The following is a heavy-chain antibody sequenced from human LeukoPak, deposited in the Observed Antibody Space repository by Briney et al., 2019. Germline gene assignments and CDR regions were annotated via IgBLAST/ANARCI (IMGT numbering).Heavy chain of an antibody. D-gene: IGHD3-22*01. Sequence: ASVNVSCKASGYTFTSYGISWVRQAPGQGLEWMGWISAYNGNTNYAQKLQGRVTMTTDTSTSTAYMELRSLRSDDTAVYYCATTPDDYYDSSGFDYWGQGTLVTVSS. CDR3: ATTPDDYYDSSGFDY. J-gene: IGHJ4*02. CDR2: ISAYNGNT. CDR1: GYTFTSYG. V-gene: IGHV1-18*01.